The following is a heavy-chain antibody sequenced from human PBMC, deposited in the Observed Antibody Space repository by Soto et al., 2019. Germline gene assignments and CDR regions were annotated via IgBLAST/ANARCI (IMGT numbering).Heavy chain of an antibody. V-gene: IGHV3-23*01. CDR3: VRKPNCVRDHPTDPAGSYWYFDI. CDR2: ISGRSGSL. CDR1: GLTFSNYA. Sequence: EVKFLESGGGLVQPGGSLRLSCAAPGLTFSNYAMSWVRQAPGKGLEWVSAISGRSGSLSYAASVEGRFTISRDTSKNPLYLQMNTLRPEDTAVYSCVRKPNCVRDHPTDPAGSYWYFDIWGRGILVTVSS. D-gene: IGHD2-21*01. J-gene: IGHJ2*01.